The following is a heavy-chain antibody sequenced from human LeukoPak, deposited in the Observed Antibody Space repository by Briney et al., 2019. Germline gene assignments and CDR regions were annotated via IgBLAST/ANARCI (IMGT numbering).Heavy chain of an antibody. V-gene: IGHV3-30*02. D-gene: IGHD2-2*02. J-gene: IGHJ6*03. CDR2: IRYDGSNK. CDR1: GFTFSSYG. CDR3: ARTTSGRYCSSTSCYRHYYYYYYMDV. Sequence: GGSLRLSCAASGFTFSSYGMHWARQAPGKGLEWVAFIRYDGSNKYYADSVKGRFTISIDNSKNTLYLQMNSLRAEDTAVYYCARTTSGRYCSSTSCYRHYYYYYYMDVWGKGTTVTVSS.